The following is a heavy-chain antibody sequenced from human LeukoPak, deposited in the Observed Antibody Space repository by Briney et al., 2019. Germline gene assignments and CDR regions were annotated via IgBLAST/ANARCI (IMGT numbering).Heavy chain of an antibody. CDR3: ARDLDYYGSGSYAFDF. Sequence: GGSLRLSCAASGFTVSSNYISWVRQAPGKGLEWVSYISSSGSTIYYADSVKGRFTISRDNAKNSLYLQMKSLRAEDTAVYYCARDLDYYGSGSYAFDFWGQGTLVTVSS. D-gene: IGHD3-10*01. CDR1: GFTVSSNY. CDR2: ISSSGSTI. V-gene: IGHV3-11*01. J-gene: IGHJ4*02.